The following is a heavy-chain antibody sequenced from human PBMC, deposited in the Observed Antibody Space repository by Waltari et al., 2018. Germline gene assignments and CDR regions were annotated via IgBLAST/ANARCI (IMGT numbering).Heavy chain of an antibody. V-gene: IGHV1-2*02. CDR3: ASASGSGPTGWFDP. CDR2: INPNSGGK. D-gene: IGHD3-3*01. CDR1: GYTFTGYY. J-gene: IGHJ5*02. Sequence: QVQLVQSGAEVKKPGASVKVSCKASGYTFTGYYMHWVRQAPGQGLEWMGWINPNSGGKNYAQKLQGRVTMTRDTSISTAYMELSRLRSDDTAVYYCASASGSGPTGWFDPWGQGTLVTVSS.